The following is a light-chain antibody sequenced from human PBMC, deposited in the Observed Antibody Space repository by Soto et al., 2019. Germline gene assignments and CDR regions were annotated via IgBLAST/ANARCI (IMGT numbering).Light chain of an antibody. CDR3: SSYASSSTYVV. CDR2: EVS. Sequence: QSALTQPASVSGSPGQSITISCIGSSSDVGGYNYVSWYQQHPGKAPKLMIYEVSNRPSGVSDRFSGSKSGNTASLSNSGLQAEDEADYYCSSYASSSTYVVFGGGTKVTVL. J-gene: IGLJ2*01. CDR1: SSDVGGYNY. V-gene: IGLV2-14*01.